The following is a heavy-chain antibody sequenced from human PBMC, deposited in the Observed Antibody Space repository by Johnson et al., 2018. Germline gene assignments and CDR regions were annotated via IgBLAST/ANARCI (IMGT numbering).Heavy chain of an antibody. CDR3: AGDLGRYPPYFDAFDI. D-gene: IGHD3/OR15-3a*01. V-gene: IGHV3-11*04. CDR2: ISSSSSTI. CDR1: GFTFSDYY. J-gene: IGHJ3*02. Sequence: QVQLVQSGGGVVQPGGSLRLSCAASGFTFSDYYMSWIRQAPGKGLEWVSYISSSSSTIYYADSVKGRFTISRDNAKNSLYLQMNSLRAEDTAVYYCAGDLGRYPPYFDAFDIWGQGTMVTVSS.